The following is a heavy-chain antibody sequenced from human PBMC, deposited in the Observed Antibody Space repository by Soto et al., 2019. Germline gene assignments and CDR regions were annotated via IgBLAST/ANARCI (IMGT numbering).Heavy chain of an antibody. J-gene: IGHJ6*02. V-gene: IGHV1-8*01. CDR3: ARGRAYTRHGYYYYGMDV. CDR1: GYTFTSYD. CDR2: MNPNSGNT. D-gene: IGHD6-13*01. Sequence: ASVKISCKASGYTFTSYDIHWVRQATGQGLEWMGWMNPNSGNTGYAQKFQGRVTMTRNTSISTAYMELSSLRSEDTAVYYCARGRAYTRHGYYYYGMDVWGQGTTVTVSS.